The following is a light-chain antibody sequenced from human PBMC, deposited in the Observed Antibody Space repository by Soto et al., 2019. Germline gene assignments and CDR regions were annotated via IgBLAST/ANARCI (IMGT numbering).Light chain of an antibody. Sequence: EIVLTQSPGTLSLSPGERATLSCRARQSVSSSYLAWYQQKPGQAPRLIIYGASSRATGIPGRFSGSGAGTDFTLTISRLEPEDFAVYYCQQYGSSPRTFGQGTKVDI. CDR3: QQYGSSPRT. CDR1: QSVSSSY. V-gene: IGKV3-20*01. J-gene: IGKJ1*01. CDR2: GAS.